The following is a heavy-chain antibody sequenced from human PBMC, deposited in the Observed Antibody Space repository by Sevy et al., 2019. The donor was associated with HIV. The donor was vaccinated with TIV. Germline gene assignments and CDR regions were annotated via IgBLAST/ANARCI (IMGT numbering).Heavy chain of an antibody. CDR1: GFTFSSYA. J-gene: IGHJ1*01. V-gene: IGHV3-23*01. D-gene: IGHD3-22*01. CDR3: AKAMYYYDSSGYYEAEYFQH. CDR2: ISGSGGST. Sequence: GGSLRLSCAASGFTFSSYAMSWVRQAPGKGLEWDSAISGSGGSTYYADSVKGRFTISRDNSKNTLYLQMNSLRAEDTAVYYCAKAMYYYDSSGYYEAEYFQHWGQGTLVTVSS.